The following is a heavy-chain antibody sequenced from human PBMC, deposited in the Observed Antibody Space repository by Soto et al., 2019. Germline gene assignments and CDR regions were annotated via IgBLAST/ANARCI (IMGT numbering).Heavy chain of an antibody. V-gene: IGHV3-30*03. Sequence: QVQLEESGGGVVQPGRSLRLSCAASGFTFNSYGMHWVRQDPGKGLEWVAVISYDGSDKYYSDSVKGRFTIARDNSKNTLYRQMNSIRIEDTAMFYCARSTSSTLNSFYGMDVWGQGTTVTVSS. J-gene: IGHJ6*02. CDR3: ARSTSSTLNSFYGMDV. CDR1: GFTFNSYG. CDR2: ISYDGSDK. D-gene: IGHD6-6*01.